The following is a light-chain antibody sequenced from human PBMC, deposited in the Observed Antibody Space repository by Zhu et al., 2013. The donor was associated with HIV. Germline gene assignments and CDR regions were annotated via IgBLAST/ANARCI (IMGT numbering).Light chain of an antibody. CDR3: QSYDSTLRGV. Sequence: SSELTRDPAVSVALGQTVRITCQGDSLRTYYASWYQQKPGQAPLLVIYGNSNRPSGVPDRFSGSKSGTSASLAITGLQAEDEADYYCQSYDSTLRGVFGGGTKLTVL. CDR1: SLRTYY. J-gene: IGLJ3*02. CDR2: GNS. V-gene: IGLV3-19*02.